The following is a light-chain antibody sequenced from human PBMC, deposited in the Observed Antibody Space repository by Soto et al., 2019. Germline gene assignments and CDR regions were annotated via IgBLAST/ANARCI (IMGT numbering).Light chain of an antibody. CDR2: GAS. J-gene: IGKJ1*01. CDR1: QSVAPSQ. V-gene: IGKV3-20*01. CDR3: QQFASSPRT. Sequence: EIVLTQSPGTLSLSPGERATLFCRASQSVAPSQLAWYQQKPGQAPRLLIGASSRATGIPDRFSASGSGIDFTLTISRLEPEDFAVYYCQQFASSPRTFGRGTTVEIK.